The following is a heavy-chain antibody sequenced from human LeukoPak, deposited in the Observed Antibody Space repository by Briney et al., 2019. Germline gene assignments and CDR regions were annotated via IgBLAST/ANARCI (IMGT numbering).Heavy chain of an antibody. Sequence: ASVKVSCKASGGTFSSYAISWVRQAPGQGLEWMGWINTNTGNPTYAQGFTGRFVFSLDTSVSTAYLQISSLKAEDTAVYYCARDPEGYCTNGVCFFVYWGQGTLVTVSS. CDR3: ARDPEGYCTNGVCFFVY. CDR1: GGTFSSYA. V-gene: IGHV7-4-1*02. D-gene: IGHD2-8*01. CDR2: INTNTGNP. J-gene: IGHJ4*02.